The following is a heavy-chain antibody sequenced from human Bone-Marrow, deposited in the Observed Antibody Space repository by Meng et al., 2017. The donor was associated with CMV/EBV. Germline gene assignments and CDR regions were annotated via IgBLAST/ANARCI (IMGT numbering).Heavy chain of an antibody. D-gene: IGHD2-2*01. V-gene: IGHV3-21*01. CDR2: ISSSSSYI. J-gene: IGHJ4*02. Sequence: GESLKISCAASGFTFSSYSMNWVRQAPGKGLEWVSSISSSSSYIYYADSVKGRFTISRDNAKNSRYLQMNSLRAEDTAVYYCARPLTMYQPPGVWGQGTLVTVSS. CDR1: GFTFSSYS. CDR3: ARPLTMYQPPGV.